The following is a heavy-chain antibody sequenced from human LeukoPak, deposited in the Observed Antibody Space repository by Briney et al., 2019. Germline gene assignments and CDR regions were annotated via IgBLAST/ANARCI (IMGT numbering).Heavy chain of an antibody. D-gene: IGHD6-19*01. J-gene: IGHJ6*02. CDR1: GFTFSSYS. CDR2: ISSSSSYI. CDR3: ARDAFLYGWFAMYYYYYDMDV. V-gene: IGHV3-21*01. Sequence: GGSLRLSCAASGFTFSSYSMNWVRQAPGKGLEWVSSISSSSSYIYYADSVKGRFTISRDNAKNSLYLQMNSLRAEDTAVYYCARDAFLYGWFAMYYYYYDMDVWGQGTTVTVSS.